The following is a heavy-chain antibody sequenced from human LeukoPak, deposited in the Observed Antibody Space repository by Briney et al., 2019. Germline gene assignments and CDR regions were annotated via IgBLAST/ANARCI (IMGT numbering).Heavy chain of an antibody. Sequence: GGSLRLSCAASGFTFSSYAMHWVRQAPGKGLEWVAVISYDGSNKYYADSVKGRFTISRDNSKNTLYLQMNSLRSDDTAVYYCARVGPMITFGGDQVDYWGQGTLVTVSS. V-gene: IGHV3-30-3*01. CDR3: ARVGPMITFGGDQVDY. CDR1: GFTFSSYA. J-gene: IGHJ4*02. D-gene: IGHD3-16*01. CDR2: ISYDGSNK.